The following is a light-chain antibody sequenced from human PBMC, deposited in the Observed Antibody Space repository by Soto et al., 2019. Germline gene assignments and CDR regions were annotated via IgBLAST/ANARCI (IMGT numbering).Light chain of an antibody. V-gene: IGKV1-39*01. CDR1: QSISNY. CDR2: AAS. CDR3: QQSYITPWT. Sequence: DIQMTQSPSSLSTSVGDRVTITCRASQSISNYLNWYQQKPGRVPKLLIYAASMLQSGVPSKFSGSGSVADFTLTISSLQTEDFATYYCQQSYITPWTVGQGTTVDIK. J-gene: IGKJ1*01.